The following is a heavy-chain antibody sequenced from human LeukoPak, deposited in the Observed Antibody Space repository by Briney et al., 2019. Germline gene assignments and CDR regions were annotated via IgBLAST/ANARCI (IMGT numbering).Heavy chain of an antibody. J-gene: IGHJ4*02. CDR1: GGTFSSYA. CDR3: ARDVAHSSGWSNYFDY. D-gene: IGHD6-19*01. Sequence: SVKVSCKASGGTFSSYAISWVRQAPGQGLEWMGGIIPIFGTANYAQKFQGRVTITADESTSTAYMELSSLRSEDTAVYYCARDVAHSSGWSNYFDYWGQGTLVTVSS. CDR2: IIPIFGTA. V-gene: IGHV1-69*13.